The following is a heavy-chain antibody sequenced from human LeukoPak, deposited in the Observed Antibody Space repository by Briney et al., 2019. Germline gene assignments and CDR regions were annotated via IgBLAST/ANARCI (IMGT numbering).Heavy chain of an antibody. D-gene: IGHD5-24*01. CDR3: AKEEATIGTPYFQH. J-gene: IGHJ1*01. Sequence: PGGSLRLSCAASGFTFSNYAMSWVRQAPGKGPEWVSGISADGSTFYPDSVKGRFTFSRDNSKNTVYPQMNNLRAEDTAIYYCAKEEATIGTPYFQHWGQGTLVTVSS. CDR1: GFTFSNYA. V-gene: IGHV3-23*01. CDR2: ISADGST.